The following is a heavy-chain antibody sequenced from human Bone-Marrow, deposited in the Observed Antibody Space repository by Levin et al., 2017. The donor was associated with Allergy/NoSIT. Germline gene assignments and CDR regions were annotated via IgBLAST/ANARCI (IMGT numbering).Heavy chain of an antibody. CDR3: AKLPQKGPTFSYHGMDV. J-gene: IGHJ6*02. CDR1: GFTFSNYA. V-gene: IGHV3-23*01. CDR2: IAGSAGST. Sequence: GGSLRLSCAASGFTFSNYAISWVRQAPGKGLEWVSVIAGSAGSTHYKDSASTRYADSVRGRFTISRDDSKSTLFLQMNSLRAEDTAIYYCAKLPQKGPTFSYHGMDVWGQGTTVIVSS.